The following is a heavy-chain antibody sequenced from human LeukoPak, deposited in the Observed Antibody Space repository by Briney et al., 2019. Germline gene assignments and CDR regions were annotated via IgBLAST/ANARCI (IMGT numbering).Heavy chain of an antibody. V-gene: IGHV4-38-2*02. CDR3: ARELGYYYGSGTQGDY. J-gene: IGHJ4*02. Sequence: SETLSLTCTVSGGSISSGYYWGWIRQPPGKGLEWIGSIYHSGSTYYNPSLKSRVTISVDTSKNQFSLKLSSVTAADTAVYYCARELGYYYGSGTQGDYWGQGTLVTVSS. CDR1: GGSISSGYY. CDR2: IYHSGST. D-gene: IGHD3-10*01.